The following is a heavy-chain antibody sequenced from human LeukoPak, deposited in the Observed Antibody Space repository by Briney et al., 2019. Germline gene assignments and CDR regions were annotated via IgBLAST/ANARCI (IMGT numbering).Heavy chain of an antibody. D-gene: IGHD6-13*01. Sequence: GRSLRLSCEVSGFTFSDHYMSWIRQAPGKRLEWVSYISSGSTYTNYADSVEGRFTISRDTAKNSLYLQMNGLRAEDTAVYYCAKCPSGYTKTFDSWGGGTLVTVSS. CDR3: AKCPSGYTKTFDS. CDR2: ISSGSTYT. CDR1: GFTFSDHY. J-gene: IGHJ4*02. V-gene: IGHV3-11*03.